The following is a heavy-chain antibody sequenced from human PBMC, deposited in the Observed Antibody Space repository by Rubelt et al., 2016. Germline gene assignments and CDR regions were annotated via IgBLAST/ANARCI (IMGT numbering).Heavy chain of an antibody. J-gene: IGHJ4*02. CDR3: ARDREAAFDY. V-gene: IGHV3-33*08. CDR2: IWYDGSNK. CDR1: GFTFSSYA. Sequence: GGGLVQPGGSLRLSCAASGFTFSSYAMNWVRQAPGKGLEWVAVIWYDGSNKYYADSVKGRFTISRDNSKNTLYLQMNSLRAEDTAVYYCARDREAAFDYWGQGTLVTVSS.